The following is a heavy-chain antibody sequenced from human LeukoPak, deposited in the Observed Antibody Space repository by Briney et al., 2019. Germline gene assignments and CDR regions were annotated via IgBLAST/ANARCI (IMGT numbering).Heavy chain of an antibody. CDR1: GGSFSNYY. V-gene: IGHV4-34*01. CDR2: INDSGRT. J-gene: IGHJ6*03. D-gene: IGHD1-7*01. Sequence: PAETLSLTCAVYGGSFSNYYWSRIRQPPGKGLEWIGEINDSGRTNYNPSLMSRVTVSVDTSKKQFSLRLTSVTATDTAVYYCARRWNYGRNYYIDVWGKGATASVSS. CDR3: ARRWNYGRNYYIDV.